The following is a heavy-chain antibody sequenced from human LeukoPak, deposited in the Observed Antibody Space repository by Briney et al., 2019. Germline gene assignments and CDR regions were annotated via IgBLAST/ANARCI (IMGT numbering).Heavy chain of an antibody. D-gene: IGHD2-8*02. CDR2: IRSSGTTI. CDR1: GFTLINYG. J-gene: IGHJ4*02. V-gene: IGHV3-48*02. Sequence: GGSLRLSCAASGFTLINYGMNWVRQAPGEGRELVSYIRSSGTTIHYADSAKGRFTISTDKAQKTLYLQKNTLRDEDTEVCYCASVTGTWWVDYWGQGTLVTVSS. CDR3: ASVTGTWWVDY.